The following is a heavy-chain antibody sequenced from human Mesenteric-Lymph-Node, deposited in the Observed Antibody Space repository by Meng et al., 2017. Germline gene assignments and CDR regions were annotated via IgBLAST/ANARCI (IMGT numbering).Heavy chain of an antibody. CDR1: DYSIRSNYY. J-gene: IGHJ5*02. CDR3: ARESRDVVGVTAPSINWFDP. Sequence: SRTLSLTCAVSDYSIRSNYYWAWIRQSPGKGLEWIASIYHNGNTYYNPSLNSRVIISLDTSNNQFSLRLSSVTAADAAVYYCARESRDVVGVTAPSINWFDPWGQGTRVTVSS. CDR2: IYHNGNT. D-gene: IGHD2-21*02. V-gene: IGHV4-38-2*02.